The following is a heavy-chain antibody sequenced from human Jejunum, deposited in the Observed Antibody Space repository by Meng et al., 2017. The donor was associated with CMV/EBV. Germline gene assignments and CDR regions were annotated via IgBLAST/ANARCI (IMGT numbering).Heavy chain of an antibody. Sequence: SYGISWVRQAPGQGLEWMGWIYAYNGNTNYAQKLQGRVTMITDTSTNTAYMELGSLRSDDTAVYYCARDRVGRGAANAYLYGMDVWGQGTRVTVSS. J-gene: IGHJ6*02. CDR2: IYAYNGNT. CDR3: ARDRVGRGAANAYLYGMDV. D-gene: IGHD1-26*01. CDR1: SYG. V-gene: IGHV1-18*01.